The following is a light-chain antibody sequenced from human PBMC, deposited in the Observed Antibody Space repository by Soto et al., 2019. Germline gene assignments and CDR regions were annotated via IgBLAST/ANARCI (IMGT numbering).Light chain of an antibody. J-gene: IGKJ1*01. V-gene: IGKV3-15*01. CDR2: GAS. CDR3: QQYNKWPLT. CDR1: QSVSID. Sequence: EIVMTQSPATLSVSPGERATLSCRASQSVSIDLAWYQQKPGQAPRLLIYGASTRATGIPVRFSGSASGTEFTLTISSLQSEDFTVYYCQQYNKWPLTFGQGTKLDI.